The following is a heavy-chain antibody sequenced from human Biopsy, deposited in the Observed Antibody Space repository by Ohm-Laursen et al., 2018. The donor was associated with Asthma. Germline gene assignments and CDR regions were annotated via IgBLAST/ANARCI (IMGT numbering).Heavy chain of an antibody. CDR3: AKDKRYSGSYFDY. CDR1: GFTFDDYA. D-gene: IGHD1-26*01. J-gene: IGHJ4*02. CDR2: ISWNSGSI. V-gene: IGHV3-9*01. Sequence: SSLRLSCTASGFTFDDYAMHWVRQAPGKGLEWVSGISWNSGSIGYADSVKGRFTISRDNAKNSLYLQMNSLRAEDTAVYYCAKDKRYSGSYFDYWGQGTLVTVSS.